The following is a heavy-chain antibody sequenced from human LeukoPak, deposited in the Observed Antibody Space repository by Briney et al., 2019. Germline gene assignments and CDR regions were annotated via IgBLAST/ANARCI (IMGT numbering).Heavy chain of an antibody. J-gene: IGHJ5*02. CDR2: MYYNGNT. Sequence: SETLSLTCTVSGGSISSYYWSWIRQPPGKGLEWIGSMYYNGNTYYNPSLKSRVTISVDTSKNQFSLKLSSVTAADTAVYYCARLIGWLRLGGRNWFDPWGQGTLVTVSS. D-gene: IGHD5-12*01. CDR1: GGSISSYY. CDR3: ARLIGWLRLGGRNWFDP. V-gene: IGHV4-59*04.